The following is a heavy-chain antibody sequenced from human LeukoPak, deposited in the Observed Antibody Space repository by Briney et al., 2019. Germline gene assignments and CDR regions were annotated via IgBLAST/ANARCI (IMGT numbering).Heavy chain of an antibody. CDR1: GYSISSGYY. J-gene: IGHJ4*02. CDR2: IYHSGST. Sequence: SETLSLTCGVSGYSISSGYYWGWIRQPPGKGLDWIGTIYHSGSTFYNPSLKSRVTISVDKAKNQFSLKLSSVTAADTAVYYCARVYGSGSRYFDYWGQGTLVTVSS. D-gene: IGHD3-10*01. CDR3: ARVYGSGSRYFDY. V-gene: IGHV4-38-2*01.